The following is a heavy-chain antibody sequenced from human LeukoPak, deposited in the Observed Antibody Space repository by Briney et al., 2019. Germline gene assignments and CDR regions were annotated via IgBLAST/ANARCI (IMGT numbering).Heavy chain of an antibody. J-gene: IGHJ4*02. V-gene: IGHV3-11*01. CDR2: ISGSGSTI. CDR3: ASYLYYGVYADY. Sequence: GGSLRLSCAASGFTCSYYCMSWTRQAPGKGLEWVSYISGSGSTIYYADSVKGRFTISRDNAKNSLYLQMNSLRAEDTAVYYCASYLYYGVYADYWGQGTLVTVSS. CDR1: GFTCSYYC. D-gene: IGHD4-17*01.